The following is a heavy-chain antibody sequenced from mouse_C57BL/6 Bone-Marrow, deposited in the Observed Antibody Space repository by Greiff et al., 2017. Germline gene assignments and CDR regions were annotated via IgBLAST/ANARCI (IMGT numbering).Heavy chain of an antibody. Sequence: VQLQQSGAELMKPGASVKLSCKATGYTFTGYWIEWVKQRPGHGLEWIGEILPGSGSTNYNEKFKGKATFTADTSSNTAYMQLSSLTTEDSASYYCARRDYYGSSHWYFDVWGTGTTVTVSS. D-gene: IGHD1-1*01. CDR3: ARRDYYGSSHWYFDV. CDR1: GYTFTGYW. J-gene: IGHJ1*03. CDR2: ILPGSGST. V-gene: IGHV1-9*01.